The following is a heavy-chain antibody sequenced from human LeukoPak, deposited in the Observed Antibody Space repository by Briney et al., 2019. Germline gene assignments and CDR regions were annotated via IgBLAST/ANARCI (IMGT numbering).Heavy chain of an antibody. CDR3: VTQVDFWSGYYSAFDY. Sequence: GGSLRLSCAASGFTFSSYWMHWARQAPGKGLVWVSRIDSDGSSTSYADSVKGRFTISRDNAKNTLYLQMNSLRAEDTAVYYCVTQVDFWSGYYSAFDYWGQGTLVTVSS. D-gene: IGHD3-3*01. CDR2: IDSDGSST. CDR1: GFTFSSYW. J-gene: IGHJ4*02. V-gene: IGHV3-74*01.